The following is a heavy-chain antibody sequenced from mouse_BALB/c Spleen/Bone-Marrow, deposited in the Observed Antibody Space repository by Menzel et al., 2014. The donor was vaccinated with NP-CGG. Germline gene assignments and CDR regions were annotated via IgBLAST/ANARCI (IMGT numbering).Heavy chain of an antibody. V-gene: IGHV2-6-4*01. CDR1: GFSLSRYS. D-gene: IGHD2-4*01. CDR3: ARKDYGEAWFAY. J-gene: IGHJ3*01. Sequence: QVQLKESGPGLVAPSQSLSITCTVSGFSLSRYSVHWVRQPPGKGLEWLGMIWGGGSTDYNSALKSKLSISEDNSKSQVFLKMNSLQSDDIAMYYCARKDYGEAWFAYWGQGTLVTVSA. CDR2: IWGGGST.